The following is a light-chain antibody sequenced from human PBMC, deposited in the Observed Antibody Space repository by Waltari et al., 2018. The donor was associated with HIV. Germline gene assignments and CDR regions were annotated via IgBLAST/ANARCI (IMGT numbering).Light chain of an antibody. V-gene: IGLV2-14*01. Sequence: SALTQLAPVSGSPGQPIPIFRTGNTSHVGRYNSVLWYQHHPGEAPRLMIYEVSNRPSGISNRFSGSKSGNTASLTISGLQAEDEADYFCSSSTNSSPVVFGGGTKLTVL. CDR1: TSHVGRYNS. J-gene: IGLJ3*02. CDR2: EVS. CDR3: SSSTNSSPVV.